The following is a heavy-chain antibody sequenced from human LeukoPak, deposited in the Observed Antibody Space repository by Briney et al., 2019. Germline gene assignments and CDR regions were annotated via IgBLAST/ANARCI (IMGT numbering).Heavy chain of an antibody. CDR1: GGSMSGYY. D-gene: IGHD3-22*01. V-gene: IGHV4-59*08. Sequence: SETLSLTCTVSGGSMSGYYWSWIRQPPGKGLEWIGHFYNTGSTNYNASLKSRVTISEDTSKSQFSLRLNSVTATDTAMYYCARLTSYYDSSGSFGNYLDYWGRGTLVTVSS. CDR2: FYNTGST. CDR3: ARLTSYYDSSGSFGNYLDY. J-gene: IGHJ4*02.